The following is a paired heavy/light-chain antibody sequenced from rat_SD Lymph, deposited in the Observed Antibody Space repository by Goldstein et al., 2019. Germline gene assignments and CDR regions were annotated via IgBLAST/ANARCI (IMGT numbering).Light chain of an antibody. CDR2: WMS. CDR1: KSLLHSNGKTY. CDR3: QQFLEYPYT. Sequence: DIVMTQGALPNPVPSGESASITCQSSKSLLHSNGKTYLNWYLQRPGQSPQLLIYWMSTRASGVSDRFSGSGSGTDFTLKISSVEAEDVGVYYCQQFLEYPYTFGAGTKLELK. J-gene: IGKJ2-3*01. V-gene: IGKV2S6*01.
Heavy chain of an antibody. Sequence: EVQLVETGGGLVQPGKSLKLTCATSGFTFSTAWMHWVRQSPEKRLEWIARIKDKSNNYATDYVESVKGRFTISRDDSKSSVYLQMNSLKEEDTATYYCTLTGVWGQGVMVTVSS. V-gene: IGHV6-13*01. J-gene: IGHJ2*01. CDR2: IKDKSNNYAT. CDR3: TLTGV. CDR1: GFTFSTAW. D-gene: IGHD5-1*01.